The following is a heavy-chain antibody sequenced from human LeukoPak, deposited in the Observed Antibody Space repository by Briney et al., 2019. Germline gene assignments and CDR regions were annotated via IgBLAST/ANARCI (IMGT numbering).Heavy chain of an antibody. J-gene: IGHJ5*02. D-gene: IGHD5-18*01. Sequence: SETLSLTCTVSGGSISSYYWSWIRQPAGKGLEWIGYVYYSGSTNYNPSLKSRVTISVDTSKNQFSLKLSSVTAADTAVYYCARSGYSYGYRRVNWFDPWGQGTLVTVSS. CDR2: VYYSGST. CDR1: GGSISSYY. CDR3: ARSGYSYGYRRVNWFDP. V-gene: IGHV4-59*01.